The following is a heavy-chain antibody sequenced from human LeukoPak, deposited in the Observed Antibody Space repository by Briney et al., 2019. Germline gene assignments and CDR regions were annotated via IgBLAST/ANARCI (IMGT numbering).Heavy chain of an antibody. CDR1: GYTLTALS. D-gene: IGHD2-2*01. CDR3: ATGPGQLLFRWFDP. V-gene: IGHV1-24*01. J-gene: IGHJ5*02. CDR2: FDPEDGET. Sequence: ASVKVSCKVSGYTLTALSMHWVRLAPGKGLEWMGGFDPEDGETIYAQKFQGRVTMIEDTSTDTAYMELSSLRSEDTAVYYCATGPGQLLFRWFDPWGQGTLVTVSS.